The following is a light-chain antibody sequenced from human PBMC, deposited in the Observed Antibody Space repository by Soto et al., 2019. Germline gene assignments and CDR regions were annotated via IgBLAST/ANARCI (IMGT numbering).Light chain of an antibody. CDR3: SSYAGSSTYV. V-gene: IGLV2-8*01. J-gene: IGLJ1*01. Sequence: QSALTQPPSASGSPGQSVTISCTGTSSDVGGYDYVSWYQQHPGKAPKLMIYEVSKRPSGVPDRFSGSKSGNTASLTVSGLQDEDEADYYCSSYAGSSTYVFGNGTKVTVL. CDR2: EVS. CDR1: SSDVGGYDY.